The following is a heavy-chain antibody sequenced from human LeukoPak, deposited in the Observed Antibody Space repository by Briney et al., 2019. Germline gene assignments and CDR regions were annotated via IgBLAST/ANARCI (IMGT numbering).Heavy chain of an antibody. CDR1: GFTFSSYA. CDR2: ISYDGSNK. J-gene: IGHJ6*02. CDR3: ARTLVVVMYYGMDV. D-gene: IGHD3-22*01. Sequence: GSLRLSCAASGFTFSSYAMHWVRQAPGKGLEWVAVISYDGSNKYYADSVKGRFTISRDNSKNTLYLQMNSLGAEDTAVYYCARTLVVVMYYGMDVWGQGTTVTVSS. V-gene: IGHV3-30-3*01.